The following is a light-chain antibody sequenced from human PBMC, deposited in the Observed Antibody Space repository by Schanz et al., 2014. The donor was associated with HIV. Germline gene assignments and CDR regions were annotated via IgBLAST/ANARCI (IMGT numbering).Light chain of an antibody. J-gene: IGKJ4*01. Sequence: EIVLTQSPVTLSLSPGERVTVSCRASQSITNNRLAWYQQKPGQAPRLLIYDASNRATGIPARFSGSGSGTDFTLTISSLEPEDFAVYYCQQRYNLFTFGGGTKVEIK. V-gene: IGKV3-11*01. CDR2: DAS. CDR1: QSITNN. CDR3: QQRYNLFT.